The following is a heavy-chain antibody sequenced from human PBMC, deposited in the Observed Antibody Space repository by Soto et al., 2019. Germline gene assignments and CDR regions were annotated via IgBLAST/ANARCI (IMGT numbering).Heavy chain of an antibody. V-gene: IGHV3-7*01. J-gene: IGHJ6*02. CDR3: ARDPSIVLVPAATYYYYSSGMDV. CDR1: GFTFSSYW. D-gene: IGHD2-2*01. CDR2: IKQDGSEK. Sequence: EVQLVESGGGLVQPGGSLRLSCAASGFTFSSYWMSWVRQAPGKGLEWVANIKQDGSEKYYVDSVKGRFTISRDNAKNSLYMQMNSLRAEDTAVYYCARDPSIVLVPAATYYYYSSGMDVWGQGTTFTVSS.